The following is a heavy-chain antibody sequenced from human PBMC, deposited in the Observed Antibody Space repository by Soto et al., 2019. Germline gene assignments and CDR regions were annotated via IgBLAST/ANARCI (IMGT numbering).Heavy chain of an antibody. CDR2: IIPIFGTA. D-gene: IGHD3-3*01. CDR1: GGTFSSYA. V-gene: IGHV1-69*13. CDR3: ARDRFWSGSPDYYYYGMDV. Sequence: SVKVSCKASGGTFSSYAISWVRQAPGQGLEWMGGIIPIFGTANYAQKFQGRVTITADESTSTAYMELSSLRSEDTAVYYCARDRFWSGSPDYYYYGMDVWGQGTTVTVSS. J-gene: IGHJ6*02.